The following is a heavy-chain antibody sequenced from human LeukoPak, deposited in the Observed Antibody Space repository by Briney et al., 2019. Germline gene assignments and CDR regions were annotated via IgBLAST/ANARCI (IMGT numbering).Heavy chain of an antibody. CDR3: ARGFNLDCSGGSCYFDY. Sequence: SETLSLTCAVYGGSFSGYYWSWIRQPPEKGLGWIGEINHSGSTNYNPSLKSRVTISVDTSKNQFSLKLSSVTAADTAVYYCARGFNLDCSGGSCYFDYWGQGTLVTVSS. CDR1: GGSFSGYY. D-gene: IGHD2-15*01. V-gene: IGHV4-34*01. CDR2: INHSGST. J-gene: IGHJ4*02.